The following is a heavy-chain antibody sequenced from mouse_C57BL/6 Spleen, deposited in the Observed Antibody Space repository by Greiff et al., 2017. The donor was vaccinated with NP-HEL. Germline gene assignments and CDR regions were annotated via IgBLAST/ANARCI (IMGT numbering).Heavy chain of an antibody. D-gene: IGHD2-3*01. CDR3: TRQDGYWVYFDY. V-gene: IGHV1-15*01. J-gene: IGHJ2*01. CDR2: IDPETGGT. CDR1: GYTFTDYE. Sequence: QVQLQQSGAELVRPGASVTMSCKASGYTFTDYEMNWVKQTPGHGLEWIGAIDPETGGTAYNQKFKGKAKLTADKSSSTAYMELRSLTSEDSAVYYCTRQDGYWVYFDYWGQGTTLTVSS.